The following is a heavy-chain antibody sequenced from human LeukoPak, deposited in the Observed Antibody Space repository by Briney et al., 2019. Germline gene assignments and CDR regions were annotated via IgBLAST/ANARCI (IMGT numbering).Heavy chain of an antibody. J-gene: IGHJ2*01. CDR1: GGSFSGYY. CDR2: INHSGST. V-gene: IGHV4-34*01. CDR3: ARLLRWLGYFDL. D-gene: IGHD4-23*01. Sequence: SETLSVTCAVYGGSFSGYYWSWIRQPPGKGLEWIGEINHSGSTNYNPSLKSRVTISVDTSKNQFSLKLSSVTAADTAVYYCARLLRWLGYFDLWGRGTLVTVSS.